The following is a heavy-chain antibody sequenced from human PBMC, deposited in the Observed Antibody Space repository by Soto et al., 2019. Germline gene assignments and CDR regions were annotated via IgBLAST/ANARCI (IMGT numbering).Heavy chain of an antibody. Sequence: ASVKVSCKASGYTFTSYGISWVRQAPGQGLEWMGWISAYNGNTNYAQKLQGRVTMTTDTSTSTAYMELRSLRSDDTAVYYCARDRATIYDFWSGYSDAFDIWGQGTMVTVSS. CDR1: GYTFTSYG. CDR2: ISAYNGNT. D-gene: IGHD3-3*01. V-gene: IGHV1-18*01. CDR3: ARDRATIYDFWSGYSDAFDI. J-gene: IGHJ3*02.